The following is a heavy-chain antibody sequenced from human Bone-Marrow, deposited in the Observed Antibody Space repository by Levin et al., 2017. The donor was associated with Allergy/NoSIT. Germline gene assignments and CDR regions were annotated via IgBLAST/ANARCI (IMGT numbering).Heavy chain of an antibody. CDR1: GFTFDDYT. CDR2: ISWDGGST. D-gene: IGHD2-15*01. J-gene: IGHJ6*02. Sequence: GGSLRLSCAASGFTFDDYTMHWVRQAPGKGLEWVSLISWDGGSTYYADSVKGRFTISRDNSKNSLYLQMNSLRTEDTALYYCAKDIYCSGGSCYPSYYYYGMDVWGQGTTVTVSS. CDR3: AKDIYCSGGSCYPSYYYYGMDV. V-gene: IGHV3-43*01.